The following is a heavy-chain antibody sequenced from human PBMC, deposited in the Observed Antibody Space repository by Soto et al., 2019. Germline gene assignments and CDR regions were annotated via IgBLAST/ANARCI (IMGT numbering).Heavy chain of an antibody. CDR2: ISGSGGST. Sequence: PGGSLRLSCAASGFTFSSYAMSWVRQAPGKGLEWVSAISGSGGSTYYADSVKGRFAISRDNSKNTLYLQMNSLRAEDTAVYYCAKDRNYGSGEEPPDAFDIWGQGTMVTVSS. CDR1: GFTFSSYA. D-gene: IGHD3-10*01. CDR3: AKDRNYGSGEEPPDAFDI. V-gene: IGHV3-23*01. J-gene: IGHJ3*02.